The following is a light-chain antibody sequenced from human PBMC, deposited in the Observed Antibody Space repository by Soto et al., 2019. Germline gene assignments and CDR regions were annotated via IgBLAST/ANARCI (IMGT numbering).Light chain of an antibody. Sequence: QSALTQPPSASGSPGQSVTISCTGTSSDIGGYNYVSWYQQHPGKAPNLIIYEVSKRPSGVPDRFSGSKSGNTASLTVSGLQAEDEADYYCSSYAGSNNYVFGSGTKLTVL. CDR2: EVS. J-gene: IGLJ1*01. CDR1: SSDIGGYNY. V-gene: IGLV2-8*01. CDR3: SSYAGSNNYV.